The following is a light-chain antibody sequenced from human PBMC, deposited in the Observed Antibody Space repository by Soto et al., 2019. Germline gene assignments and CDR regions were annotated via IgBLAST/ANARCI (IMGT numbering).Light chain of an antibody. Sequence: DIVMTQSPAILSVSLGERATISCLASQSISDNLAWYQQRSGQAPRLLIYGASTRATGVPARFSGSGSGTEFTLTTSSLQSDDFAIYYCQQYKSWPPLTFGGGTKVE. V-gene: IGKV3-15*01. CDR3: QQYKSWPPLT. CDR1: QSISDN. CDR2: GAS. J-gene: IGKJ4*01.